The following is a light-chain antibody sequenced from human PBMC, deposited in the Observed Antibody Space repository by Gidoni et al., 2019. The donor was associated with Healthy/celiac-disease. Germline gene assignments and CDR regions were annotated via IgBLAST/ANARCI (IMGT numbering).Light chain of an antibody. J-gene: IGKJ2*01. V-gene: IGKV1-33*01. CDR3: QQYDNLPLYT. CDR1: QDISNY. CDR2: DAS. Sequence: DIQMTQSPSSLSASVGDSVTITCQASQDISNYLNWYQQKPGKAPKLLIYDASNLETGVPSRVSGSGSGTDFTFTISSLQPEDIATYYCQQYDNLPLYTFGQXTKLEIK.